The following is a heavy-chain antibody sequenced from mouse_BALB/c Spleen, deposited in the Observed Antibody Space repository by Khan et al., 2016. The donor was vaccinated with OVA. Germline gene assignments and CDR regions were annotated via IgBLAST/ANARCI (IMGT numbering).Heavy chain of an antibody. CDR3: ANHGSSSAWLTY. D-gene: IGHD1-1*01. CDR1: GYTFTSYW. CDR2: INPSTGYT. Sequence: VLLVESGAELAKPGASVKMSCKASGYTFTSYWMHWVKQRPGQGLEWIGYINPSTGYTEYNQKFKDKATLTADKSSSTAYMQLSSLTSEDSAVYYCANHGSSSAWLTYWGQGTLVTVSA. J-gene: IGHJ3*01. V-gene: IGHV1-7*01.